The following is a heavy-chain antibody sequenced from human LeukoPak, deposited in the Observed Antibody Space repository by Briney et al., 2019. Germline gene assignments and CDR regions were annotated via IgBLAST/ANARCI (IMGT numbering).Heavy chain of an antibody. J-gene: IGHJ6*02. CDR2: ISSRSSNI. Sequence: GGSLRLSCAASGFTFSSYSMNWVRQAPGKGLEWVSYISSRSSNIYYADSLKGRFTISRDNAKNSLYLQMNSLRDEDTAVYYCAKDWGGSGYGMDVWGQGTTVTVSS. V-gene: IGHV3-48*02. D-gene: IGHD2-15*01. CDR1: GFTFSSYS. CDR3: AKDWGGSGYGMDV.